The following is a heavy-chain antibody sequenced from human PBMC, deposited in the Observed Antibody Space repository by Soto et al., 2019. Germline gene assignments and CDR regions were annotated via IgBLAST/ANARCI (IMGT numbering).Heavy chain of an antibody. J-gene: IGHJ1*01. V-gene: IGHV1-18*04. CDR2: LSGYNGNT. CDR3: GKEHPFRGAGRWKNSGDGQQ. CDR1: TNTFNSFG. Sequence: QVHLVQSGAEVKKPGASVKVSCKASTNTFNSFGLSWVRQTPGQGLEYMGWLSGYNGNTDYAQKFQDRVTMTTDTSTTTTYMELRGLRSDDTAVYFCGKEHPFRGAGRWKNSGDGQQWGQGTRVTASS. D-gene: IGHD2-21*02.